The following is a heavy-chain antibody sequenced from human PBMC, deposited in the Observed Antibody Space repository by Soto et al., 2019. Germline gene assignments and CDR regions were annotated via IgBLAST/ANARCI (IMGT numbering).Heavy chain of an antibody. CDR3: ARDLYSSSARYFDY. J-gene: IGHJ4*02. Sequence: EVQLVESGGGLVKPGGSLRLSCAASGFTFSSYSMNRVRQAPGKGLEWVSSISSGSSYIYYADSVKGRFTISRDNAENSLYLQMNSLRAEDTAVYYCARDLYSSSARYFDYWGQGTLVTVSS. CDR1: GFTFSSYS. D-gene: IGHD6-6*01. CDR2: ISSGSSYI. V-gene: IGHV3-21*01.